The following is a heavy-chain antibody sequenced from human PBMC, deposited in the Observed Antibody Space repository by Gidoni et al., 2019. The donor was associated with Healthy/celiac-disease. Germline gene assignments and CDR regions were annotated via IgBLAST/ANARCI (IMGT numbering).Heavy chain of an antibody. J-gene: IGHJ4*02. V-gene: IGHV3-49*03. D-gene: IGHD5-18*01. CDR2: IRSKAYGGTT. CDR1: GFTFGAYA. CDR3: TRDGAGGYGTNYYFDY. Sequence: EVQLVESGGGLVQPGRSLRLSCTASGFTFGAYALSWFRQAPGKGREWVGFIRSKAYGGTTEYAASVKGRFTISRDDSKSIAYLQMNSLKTEDTAVYYCTRDGAGGYGTNYYFDYWGQGTLVTVSS.